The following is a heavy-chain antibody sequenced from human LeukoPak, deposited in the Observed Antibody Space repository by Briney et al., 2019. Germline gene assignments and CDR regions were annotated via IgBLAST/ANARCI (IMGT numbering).Heavy chain of an antibody. Sequence: ASVKVSCTASGYTFTSYDINWVRQATGQGLEWMGWMNPNSGNTGYAQKFQGRVTMTRNTSISTAYMELSSLRSEDTAVYYCARERAIAAETYYYYYMDVWGRGTTVTISS. CDR1: GYTFTSYD. CDR3: ARERAIAAETYYYYYMDV. D-gene: IGHD6-13*01. V-gene: IGHV1-8*01. J-gene: IGHJ6*03. CDR2: MNPNSGNT.